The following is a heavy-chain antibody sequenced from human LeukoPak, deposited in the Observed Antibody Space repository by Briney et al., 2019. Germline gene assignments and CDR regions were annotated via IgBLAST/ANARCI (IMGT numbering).Heavy chain of an antibody. J-gene: IGHJ4*02. CDR3: ARERRSGYYTHYFDY. D-gene: IGHD3-3*01. CDR2: SYHSGST. V-gene: IGHV4-4*02. CDR1: GFTFSSYSM. Sequence: PGGSLRLSCAASGFTFSSYSMNWVRQAPGKGLEWVGESYHSGSTNYNPSLKSRVTISVDTSKNQFSLKLSSVTAADTAVSYCARERRSGYYTHYFDYWGQGTLVTVSS.